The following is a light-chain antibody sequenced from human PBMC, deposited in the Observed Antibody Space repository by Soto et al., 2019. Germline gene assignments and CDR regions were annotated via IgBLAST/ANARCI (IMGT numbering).Light chain of an antibody. CDR3: ATWDDSVFV. J-gene: IGLJ1*01. Sequence: QAVVTQPPSASGTPGQTIIISCSGSTSNIGTNTVDWFQHLPGSAPKLLIYTNDQRPSGVPDRFSGSRFGTSASLAISGLQSEDEADYYCATWDDSVFVFGTGTKLTVL. CDR2: TND. V-gene: IGLV1-44*01. CDR1: TSNIGTNT.